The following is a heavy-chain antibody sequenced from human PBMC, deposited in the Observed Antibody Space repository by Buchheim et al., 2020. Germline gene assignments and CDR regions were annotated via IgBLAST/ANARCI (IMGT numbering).Heavy chain of an antibody. J-gene: IGHJ4*02. V-gene: IGHV3-74*01. Sequence: EVQLVESGGGLVQPGGSLRLSCAASGFTFGIYWMHWVRQTPGKGLVWVSRINGDGRNTDYADSVKGRFTISRENPENTLYLQMNSLRAEDTAVYYCAMSTDYYSDWGQGT. CDR3: AMSTDYYSD. D-gene: IGHD2-21*02. CDR2: INGDGRNT. CDR1: GFTFGIYW.